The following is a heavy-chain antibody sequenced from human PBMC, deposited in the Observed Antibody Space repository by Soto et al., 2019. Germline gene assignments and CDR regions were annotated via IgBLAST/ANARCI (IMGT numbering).Heavy chain of an antibody. J-gene: IGHJ4*02. Sequence: SVKVSCKASGGTFSSYTISWVRQAPGQGLEWMGRIIPILGIANYAQKFQGRVTITADKSTSTAYMELSSLRSEDTAVYYCAGGDFVVVPADSPNPFDYWGQGTPVTVSS. CDR1: GGTFSSYT. CDR2: IIPILGIA. V-gene: IGHV1-69*02. D-gene: IGHD2-2*01. CDR3: AGGDFVVVPADSPNPFDY.